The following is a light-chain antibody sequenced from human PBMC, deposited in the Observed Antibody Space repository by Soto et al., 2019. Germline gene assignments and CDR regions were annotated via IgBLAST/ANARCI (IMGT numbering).Light chain of an antibody. CDR3: QQYVNSPVT. Sequence: EIVLTQSPDTLYLSPGAGATLSCRASQRVNSSYLAWYQQKHDQAPRLLISGASDRAAGVPAMVSGSGSGTDFTLTISRLEPEDFAVYYCQQYVNSPVTFGQGTRLQIK. V-gene: IGKV3-20*01. CDR1: QRVNSSY. CDR2: GAS. J-gene: IGKJ2*01.